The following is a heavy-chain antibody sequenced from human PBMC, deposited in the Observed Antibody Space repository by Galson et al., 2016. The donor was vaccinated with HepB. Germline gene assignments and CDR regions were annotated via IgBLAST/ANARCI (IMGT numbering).Heavy chain of an antibody. V-gene: IGHV3-30*04. J-gene: IGHJ4*02. D-gene: IGHD3-16*02. Sequence: SLRLSCAVSGLTFSNYEMYWVRQAPGKGLEWVALISYDGRHKYYADSGMGRFTISRDNSKNTLYLQMNTLRSENTDVYYCARGWRDHVWGTYRYPEVADWGQGTLVTVSS. CDR2: ISYDGRHK. CDR3: ARGWRDHVWGTYRYPEVAD. CDR1: GLTFSNYE.